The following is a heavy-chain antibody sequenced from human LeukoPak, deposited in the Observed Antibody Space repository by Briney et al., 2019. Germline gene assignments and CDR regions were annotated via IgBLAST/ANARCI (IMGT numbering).Heavy chain of an antibody. D-gene: IGHD3-22*01. J-gene: IGHJ4*02. CDR3: ARSLGGGYYDSSGYSTFDY. Sequence: PSETLSLTCAVYGGSFSGYYWSWIRQPPGKGLEWIGEINHSGSTNYNPSLKSRVTISVDTSKNQFSLKLSSATAADTAVYYCARSLGGGYYDSSGYSTFDYWGQGTLVTVSS. CDR2: INHSGST. V-gene: IGHV4-34*01. CDR1: GGSFSGYY.